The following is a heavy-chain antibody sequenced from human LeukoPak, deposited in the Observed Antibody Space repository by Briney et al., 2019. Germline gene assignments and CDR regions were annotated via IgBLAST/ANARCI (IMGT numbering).Heavy chain of an antibody. Sequence: SVKVSCKASGGTFSSYGISWVRQAPGQGLEWMGGIIPIFKTANYAQNFQGRVTITTDESTSTAYMGLSSLRSEDTAVCYCAGSHGSGSYYYYMDVWGKGTTVTVSS. J-gene: IGHJ6*03. CDR2: IIPIFKTA. CDR3: AGSHGSGSYYYYMDV. D-gene: IGHD3-10*01. V-gene: IGHV1-69*05. CDR1: GGTFSSYG.